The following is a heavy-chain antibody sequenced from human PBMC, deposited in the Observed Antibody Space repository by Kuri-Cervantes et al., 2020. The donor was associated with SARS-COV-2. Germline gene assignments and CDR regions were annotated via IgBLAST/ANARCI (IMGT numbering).Heavy chain of an antibody. D-gene: IGHD5-12*01. CDR3: ARVSSRGYDGYYYCYGMDV. J-gene: IGHJ6*02. V-gene: IGHV1-69*13. Sequence: SVKVSCKASGGTFSSYAISWVRQAPGQGLEWMGGIIPIFGTANYAQKFQGRVTITADESTSTAYMELSSLRSEDTAVYYCARVSSRGYDGYYYCYGMDVWGQGTTVTVSS. CDR2: IIPIFGTA. CDR1: GGTFSSYA.